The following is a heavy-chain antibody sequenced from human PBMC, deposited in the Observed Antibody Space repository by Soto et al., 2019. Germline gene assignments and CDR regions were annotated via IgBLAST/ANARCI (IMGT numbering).Heavy chain of an antibody. CDR2: IYHSGST. CDR3: VKDLGSSWYLFDS. CDR1: GGSISSGGYS. J-gene: IGHJ4*02. V-gene: IGHV4-30-2*01. Sequence: QLQLQESGSGLVKPSQTLSLTCAVSGGSISSGGYSWSWIRQPPGKGLEWIGYIYHSGSTYYNPSLKSRVAISVDRSKNQISLKLTSVTAADTAVYYCVKDLGSSWYLFDSWGQGTLVTVSS. D-gene: IGHD6-13*01.